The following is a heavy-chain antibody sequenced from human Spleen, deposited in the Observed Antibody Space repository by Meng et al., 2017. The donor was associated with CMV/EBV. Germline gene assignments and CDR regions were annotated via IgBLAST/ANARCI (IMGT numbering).Heavy chain of an antibody. CDR1: GYTFTSYD. CDR3: ARANTMIAHDAFDI. J-gene: IGHJ3*02. Sequence: ASMKVSCKASGYTFTSYDINWVRQATGQGLEWMGCMNPNSGNTGYAQKFQGRVTMTRNTSISTAYTGLRSLRSEDTAVYYCARANTMIAHDAFDIWGQGTMVTVSS. CDR2: MNPNSGNT. D-gene: IGHD3-22*01. V-gene: IGHV1-8*01.